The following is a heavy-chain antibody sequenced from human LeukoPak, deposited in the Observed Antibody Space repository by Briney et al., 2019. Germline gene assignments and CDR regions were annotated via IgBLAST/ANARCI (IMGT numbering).Heavy chain of an antibody. Sequence: VASVKVSCKASGYTFTSNGITWVRQAPGQGLEWMGWISAYNGNTSYAQKLQGRVTMTRDTSTNTVYMELRSLTSGDTAVYYCARVIAVTGTNHFDYWGQGTLVTVSS. CDR1: GYTFTSNG. CDR2: ISAYNGNT. V-gene: IGHV1-18*01. CDR3: ARVIAVTGTNHFDY. D-gene: IGHD6-19*01. J-gene: IGHJ4*02.